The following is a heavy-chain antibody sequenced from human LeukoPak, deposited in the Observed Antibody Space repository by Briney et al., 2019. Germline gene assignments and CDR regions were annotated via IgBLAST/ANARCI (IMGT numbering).Heavy chain of an antibody. J-gene: IGHJ4*02. V-gene: IGHV1-2*06. CDR3: ARPTYSSSWYYFDY. CDR2: INPNSGGT. D-gene: IGHD6-13*01. Sequence: ASVTVSCKASGYTFTGYYMHWVRQAPGQGLEWMGRINPNSGGTNYAQKFQGRVTMTRDTSISTAYMELRSLRSDDTAVYYCARPTYSSSWYYFDYWGQGTLVTVSS. CDR1: GYTFTGYY.